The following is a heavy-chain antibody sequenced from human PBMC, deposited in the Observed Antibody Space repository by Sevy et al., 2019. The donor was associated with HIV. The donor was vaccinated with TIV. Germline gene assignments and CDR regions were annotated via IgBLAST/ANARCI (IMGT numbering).Heavy chain of an antibody. D-gene: IGHD3-3*01. V-gene: IGHV1-2*02. Sequence: ASVKVSCKASGYSFTGYYMHWVRQAPGQGLEWMGWINPNSGGTNYAQKFQGRVTMTRDTSISTAYMELGRLRSDDTAVYYCARVHAQPSFGDFWSGSHIMDVWGKGTTVTVSS. CDR3: ARVHAQPSFGDFWSGSHIMDV. CDR2: INPNSGGT. CDR1: GYSFTGYY. J-gene: IGHJ6*04.